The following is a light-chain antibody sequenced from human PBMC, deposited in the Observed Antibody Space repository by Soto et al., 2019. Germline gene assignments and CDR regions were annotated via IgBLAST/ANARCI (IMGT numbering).Light chain of an antibody. Sequence: EIVMTQSPGTLSLSPGERAPLSCRASQSVSSNLAWYQQKPGQAPRLLIYGASSRATGIPDRFSGSGSGTDFTLTISRLEPEDFAVYYCQQYGSSRTFGQGTKVDIK. J-gene: IGKJ1*01. CDR2: GAS. CDR1: QSVSSN. CDR3: QQYGSSRT. V-gene: IGKV3-20*01.